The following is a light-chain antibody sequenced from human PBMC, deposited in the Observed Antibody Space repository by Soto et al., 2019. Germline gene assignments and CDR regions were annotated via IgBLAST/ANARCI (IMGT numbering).Light chain of an antibody. V-gene: IGKV3-15*01. CDR1: QSVGTT. CDR2: GAS. CDR3: HQYNNWPQT. Sequence: ETVMTQSPATLSVSPGERATISCKASQSVGTTLAWYQQKPGQAPRLVIYGASSRATGIPARFSGSGSGTEFTLTISSLQSEDFAVYYCHQYNNWPQTFGQGTKVEI. J-gene: IGKJ1*01.